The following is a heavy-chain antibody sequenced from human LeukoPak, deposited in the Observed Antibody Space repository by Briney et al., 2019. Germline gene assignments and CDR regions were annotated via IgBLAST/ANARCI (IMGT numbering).Heavy chain of an antibody. CDR3: AKEGSSSSWYEGLLGY. V-gene: IGHV3-30*18. CDR1: GFTFSSYG. D-gene: IGHD6-13*01. CDR2: ISYDGSNK. Sequence: GGSLRLSCAASGFTFSSYGMHWVRQAPGKGLEWVAVISYDGSNKYYADSAKGRFTISRDNSKNTLYLQMNSLRAEDTAVYYCAKEGSSSSWYEGLLGYWGQGTLVTVSS. J-gene: IGHJ4*02.